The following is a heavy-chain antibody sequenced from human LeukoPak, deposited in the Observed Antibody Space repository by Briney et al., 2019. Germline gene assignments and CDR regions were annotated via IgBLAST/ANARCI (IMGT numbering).Heavy chain of an antibody. CDR1: GFTVSSNY. CDR3: ARQLYDSSGYFLDP. V-gene: IGHV3-53*01. D-gene: IGHD3-22*01. J-gene: IGHJ5*02. CDR2: IYSGGST. Sequence: GGSLRLSCAASGFTVSSNYMSWVRQAPGKGLGWVSVIYSGGSTYYADSVKGRFTISRDNSKNTLYLQMNSLRAEDTAVYYCARQLYDSSGYFLDPWGQGTLVTVSS.